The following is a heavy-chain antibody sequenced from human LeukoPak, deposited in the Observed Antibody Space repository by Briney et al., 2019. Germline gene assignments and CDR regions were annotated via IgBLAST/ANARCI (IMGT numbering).Heavy chain of an antibody. CDR3: AKEGYSSGWQRRDAFDI. D-gene: IGHD6-19*01. J-gene: IGHJ3*02. Sequence: GGSLRLSCAASGFTFSNYAIHWVRQAPGKGLEWVAFIRYDGSNKYYADSVKGRFTISRDNSKNTLYLQMNSLRAEDTAVYYCAKEGYSSGWQRRDAFDIWGQGTMVTVSS. V-gene: IGHV3-30*02. CDR1: GFTFSNYA. CDR2: IRYDGSNK.